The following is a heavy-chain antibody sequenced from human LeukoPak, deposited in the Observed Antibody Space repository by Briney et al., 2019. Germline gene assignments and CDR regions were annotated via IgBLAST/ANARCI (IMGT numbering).Heavy chain of an antibody. CDR2: ISGSGATT. CDR3: AIRDPNSDPFDY. V-gene: IGHV3-23*01. J-gene: IGHJ4*02. D-gene: IGHD1-26*01. CDR1: GFTFSSYA. Sequence: GGSLRLSCAASGFTFSSYAMSWVRQAPGKGLEWVSTISGSGATTYYADSVRGRFTISRDNSKNTLYLQMNSLRAEDTAVYYCAIRDPNSDPFDYWGQGTLVSVSS.